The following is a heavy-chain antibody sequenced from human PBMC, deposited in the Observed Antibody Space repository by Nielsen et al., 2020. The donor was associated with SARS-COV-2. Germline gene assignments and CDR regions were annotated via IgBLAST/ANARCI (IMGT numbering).Heavy chain of an antibody. CDR1: GGTFSSYA. CDR3: ARAGERITIFGVVTPQYYFDY. D-gene: IGHD3-3*01. CDR2: IIPIFGTA. J-gene: IGHJ4*02. V-gene: IGHV1-69*05. Sequence: SVKVSCKASGGTFSSYAISWVRQAPGQGLEWMGGIIPIFGTANYAQKFQGRVTMTRDTSTSTVYMELSSLRSEDTAVYYCARAGERITIFGVVTPQYYFDYWGQGTLVTVSS.